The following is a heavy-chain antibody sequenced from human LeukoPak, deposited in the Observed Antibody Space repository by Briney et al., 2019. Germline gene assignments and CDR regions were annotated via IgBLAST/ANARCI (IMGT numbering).Heavy chain of an antibody. CDR2: ISSGGNYI. D-gene: IGHD6-19*01. J-gene: IGHJ2*01. Sequence: GGSLRLSCAASGFPFSTYSMNWVRQAPGKGLEWVSSISSGGNYIYYADSVKGRFTISRDNAKNSLYLQMNSLRAEETAVYYCARAGILVAGTDWYFDLWGRGTLVTVSS. V-gene: IGHV3-21*01. CDR1: GFPFSTYS. CDR3: ARAGILVAGTDWYFDL.